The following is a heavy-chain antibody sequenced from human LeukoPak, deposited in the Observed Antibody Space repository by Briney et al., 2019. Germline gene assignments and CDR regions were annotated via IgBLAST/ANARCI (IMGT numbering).Heavy chain of an antibody. CDR1: GFTFSSYA. CDR3: ATNGVKNYGSGSYSPFDY. Sequence: GGSLRLSCAASGFTFSSYAVHWVRQAPGKGLEYVSAISSNGGSTYYANSVKGRFTISRDNSKNTLYLQMGSLRAEDMAVYYCATNGVKNYGSGSYSPFDYWGQGTLVTVSS. V-gene: IGHV3-64*01. J-gene: IGHJ4*02. D-gene: IGHD3-10*01. CDR2: ISSNGGST.